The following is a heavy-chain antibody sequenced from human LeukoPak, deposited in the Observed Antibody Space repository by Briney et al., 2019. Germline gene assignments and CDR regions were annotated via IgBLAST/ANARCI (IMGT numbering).Heavy chain of an antibody. CDR3: ATIFPDCSGGSCYDY. CDR2: IIPIFGTA. D-gene: IGHD2-15*01. Sequence: SVKVSCKASGYTFTSYGISWVRQAPGQGLEWMGGIIPIFGTANYAQKFQGRVTMTEDTSTDTAYMELSSLRSEDTAVYYCATIFPDCSGGSCYDYWGQGTLVTVSS. J-gene: IGHJ4*02. CDR1: GYTFTSYG. V-gene: IGHV1-69*06.